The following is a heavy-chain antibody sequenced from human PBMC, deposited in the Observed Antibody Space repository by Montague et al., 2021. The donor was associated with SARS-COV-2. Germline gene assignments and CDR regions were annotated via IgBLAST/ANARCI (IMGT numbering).Heavy chain of an antibody. J-gene: IGHJ6*02. CDR2: TYFRSQWYS. CDR1: GDSVSSNSAA. D-gene: IGHD6-19*01. V-gene: IGHV6-1*01. Sequence: CAISGDSVSSNSAAWNWIRQAPSRGLEWLGRTYFRSQWYSDYAASVKSRITINLDTSKNQFSLQLNSVAPEDTAVYYCARDAANTRIAVAGYYYYYAMDVWGQGTTVTVSS. CDR3: ARDAANTRIAVAGYYYYYAMDV.